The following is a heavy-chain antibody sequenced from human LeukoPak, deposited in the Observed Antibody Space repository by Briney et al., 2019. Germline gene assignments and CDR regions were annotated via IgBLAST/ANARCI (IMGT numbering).Heavy chain of an antibody. CDR3: ARAGTPWGFDI. D-gene: IGHD7-27*01. CDR1: GFTFGDYA. V-gene: IGHV3-7*04. CDR2: IKQDGSEK. Sequence: GGSLRLSCTASGFTFGDYAMSWFRQAPGKGLEWVASIKQDGSEKYYVDSLKGRFTISRDNAKNSLSLQMNSLRAEDTAVYYCARAGTPWGFDIWGQGTLVTVSS. J-gene: IGHJ3*02.